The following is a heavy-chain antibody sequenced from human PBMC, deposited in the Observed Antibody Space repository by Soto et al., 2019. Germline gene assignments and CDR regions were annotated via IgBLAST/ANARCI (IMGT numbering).Heavy chain of an antibody. CDR1: GFIFSIYE. D-gene: IGHD6-13*01. J-gene: IGHJ4*02. Sequence: GGSLRLSCAASGFIFSIYEVHWVRQAPGKGLEWVALISYDGSGKYYADSVKGRFSISRDNSNSTLFLQMNSLRIEDTAVYYCARSTAWASFGGADYWDQGTVDTVST. V-gene: IGHV3-30*03. CDR2: ISYDGSGK. CDR3: ARSTAWASFGGADY.